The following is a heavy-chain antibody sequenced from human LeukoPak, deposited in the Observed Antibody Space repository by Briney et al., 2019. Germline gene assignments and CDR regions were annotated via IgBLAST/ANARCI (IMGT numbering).Heavy chain of an antibody. D-gene: IGHD1-26*01. V-gene: IGHV3-23*01. CDR3: AKDSRYSGSYKAFDN. CDR2: ISGSGSST. J-gene: IGHJ3*02. CDR1: GFTFSIYA. Sequence: GGSLRLSCAASGFTFSIYAMSWVRQAPGKGLEWVSGISGSGSSTNYADSVKGRFTISRDNSKNTLYLQMNSLRAEDTAVFYCAKDSRYSGSYKAFDNWGPGTMVTVSS.